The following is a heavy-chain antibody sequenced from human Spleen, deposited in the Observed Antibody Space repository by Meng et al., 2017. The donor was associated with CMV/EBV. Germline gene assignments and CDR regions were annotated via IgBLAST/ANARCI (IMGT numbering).Heavy chain of an antibody. CDR3: ARGWADWGSGALDI. CDR1: GFSFSIYS. CDR2: ISTTRGTI. V-gene: IGHV3-21*04. D-gene: IGHD7-27*01. J-gene: IGHJ3*02. Sequence: GGSLRLSCAASGFSFSIYSMSWVRQAPGKGLEWVSSISTTRGTIYYADSVRGRFAISRDNAKHSLYLRMTSLRSEDTAVYYCARGWADWGSGALDIWGQGTMVTVSS.